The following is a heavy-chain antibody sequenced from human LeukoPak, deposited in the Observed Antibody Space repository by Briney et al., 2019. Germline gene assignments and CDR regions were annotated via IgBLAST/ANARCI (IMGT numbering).Heavy chain of an antibody. CDR2: IDHTGTT. Sequence: SETLSLTCSVSDDSITIYYWTWIRQPPGKGLEWIGYIDHTGTTNYNPSLNSRVTISRDTSKNHFSLKLSSVTAADAAVYYCARAPGYYDCVWGSYRLGTHPHYFDYWGQGTLVTVSS. CDR3: ARAPGYYDCVWGSYRLGTHPHYFDY. J-gene: IGHJ4*02. CDR1: DDSITIYY. D-gene: IGHD3-16*02. V-gene: IGHV4-59*12.